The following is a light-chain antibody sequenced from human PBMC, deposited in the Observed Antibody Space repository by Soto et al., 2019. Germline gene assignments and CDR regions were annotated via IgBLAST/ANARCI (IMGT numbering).Light chain of an antibody. CDR3: QQYGSSPPYT. Sequence: EVVLTQSPGTLSLSPGEGATLSCRASENVSNNYLAWYQQKPGQAPRLLIFGSSDRAAGIPDRFSGSGSGTDFTLTISRLEPEDFAVYYCQQYGSSPPYTFGQGTKLEIK. CDR1: ENVSNNY. J-gene: IGKJ2*01. V-gene: IGKV3-20*01. CDR2: GSS.